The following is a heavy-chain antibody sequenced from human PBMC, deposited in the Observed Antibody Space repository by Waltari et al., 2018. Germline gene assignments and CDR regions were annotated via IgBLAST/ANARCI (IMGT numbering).Heavy chain of an antibody. CDR1: VFTFNSNY. Sequence: EVQLVESGGDLIQPGGSLRLSCAASVFTFNSNYINWVRQSPGKGLEWVSVVYVTGNTDYADSVKGRFTTSRDNSKNTVYLQMDSLRVEDTAMYYCARRLVVAGTLDVFDLWGQGTRVIVSS. CDR2: VYVTGNT. D-gene: IGHD2-15*01. J-gene: IGHJ3*01. CDR3: ARRLVVAGTLDVFDL. V-gene: IGHV3-53*03.